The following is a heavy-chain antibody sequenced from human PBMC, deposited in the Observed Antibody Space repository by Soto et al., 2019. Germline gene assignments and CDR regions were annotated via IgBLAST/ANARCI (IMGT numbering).Heavy chain of an antibody. J-gene: IGHJ3*01. CDR1: GFSCSYSA. V-gene: IGHV3-23*01. CDR3: VRETKNAFDV. CDR2: ISGNGGFT. Sequence: GSLRLSCAASGFSCSYSAMSWVRQAPGKGLECVSGISGNGGFTYYADSVKGRFIISRDNSKNTVDLQMNNLRAEDTAVYYCVRETKNAFDVWGQGTVVTVSS.